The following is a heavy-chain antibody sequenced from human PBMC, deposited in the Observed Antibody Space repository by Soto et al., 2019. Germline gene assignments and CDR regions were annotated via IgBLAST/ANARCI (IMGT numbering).Heavy chain of an antibody. CDR3: AKDLDVYCSSASCYGDAFDI. D-gene: IGHD2-2*01. J-gene: IGHJ3*02. CDR1: GFTFRSYA. V-gene: IGHV3-23*01. CDR2: ISGSGGST. Sequence: EVQLLESGGGLVQPGESLRVSCIASGFTFRSYAMSWVRQAPGKGLEWVSAISGSGGSTYYADSVKCRFTISRDNSKNTLYLQMNSLRAEDTATYYCAKDLDVYCSSASCYGDAFDIWGQGTMVTVSS.